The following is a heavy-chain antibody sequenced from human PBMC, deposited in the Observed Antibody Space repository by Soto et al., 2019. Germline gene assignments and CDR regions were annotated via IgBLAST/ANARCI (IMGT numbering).Heavy chain of an antibody. CDR2: INHSGST. Sequence: KASETLSLTCAVYGGSFSGYYWSWIRQPPGKGLEWIGEINHSGSTNYNPSLKSRVTISVDTSKNQFSLKLSSVTAADTAVYYCARGRSDYYGSGSYYKDCYFDYWGQGTLVTVS. CDR3: ARGRSDYYGSGSYYKDCYFDY. V-gene: IGHV4-34*01. J-gene: IGHJ4*02. D-gene: IGHD3-10*01. CDR1: GGSFSGYY.